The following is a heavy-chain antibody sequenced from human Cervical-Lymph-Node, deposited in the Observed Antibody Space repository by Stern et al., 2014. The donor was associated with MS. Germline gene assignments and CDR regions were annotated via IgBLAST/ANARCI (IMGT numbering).Heavy chain of an antibody. CDR3: ARQRYFDY. CDR2: IFPGGSDI. J-gene: IGHJ4*02. Sequence: VQLVESGPEVKRPGGSLKISCQASGYTFTSYWIGWVRQMPGKGLEWIAIIFPGGSDIRYSPSFQGQVTISADKSSSPAYLQWNNLKASDSAIYYCARQRYFDYWGQGTLVTVSS. V-gene: IGHV5-51*01. CDR1: GYTFTSYW.